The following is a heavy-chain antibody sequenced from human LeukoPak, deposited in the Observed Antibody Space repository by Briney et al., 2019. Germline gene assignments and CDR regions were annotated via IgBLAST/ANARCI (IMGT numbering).Heavy chain of an antibody. D-gene: IGHD2-2*01. J-gene: IGHJ4*02. CDR1: GGSISSCGYY. CDR2: IYYSGST. Sequence: PSQTLSLTCTVSGGSISSCGYYWSWIRQHPGKGLEWIGYIYYSGSTYYNPSLKSRVTISVYTSKNQFSLKLSSVTAADTAVYYCARRPRYCSSTSCFIFDYWGQGTLVTVSS. CDR3: ARRPRYCSSTSCFIFDY. V-gene: IGHV4-31*03.